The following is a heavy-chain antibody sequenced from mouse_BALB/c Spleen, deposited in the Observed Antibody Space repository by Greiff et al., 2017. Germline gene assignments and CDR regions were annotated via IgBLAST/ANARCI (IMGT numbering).Heavy chain of an antibody. V-gene: IGHV1-15*01. CDR1: GYTFTDYE. D-gene: IGHD1-1*01. CDR3: ARLLRSFAY. CDR2: IDPETGGT. Sequence: VQLQQSGAELVRPGASVTLSCKASGYTFTDYEMHWVKQTPVHGLEWIGAIDPETGGTAYNQKFKGKATLTADKSSSTAYMELRSLTSEDSAVYYCARLLRSFAYWGQGTLVTVSA. J-gene: IGHJ3*01.